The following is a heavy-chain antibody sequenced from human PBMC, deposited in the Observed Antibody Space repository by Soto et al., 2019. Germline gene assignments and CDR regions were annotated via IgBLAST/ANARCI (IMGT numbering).Heavy chain of an antibody. V-gene: IGHV1-18*01. Sequence: ASVKVSCKASGYTCTSYGISWVRQAPGQGLEWMGWISAYNGNTNYAQKLQGRVTMTTDTSTSTAYVELRSLRSDDTAVYYCARGHIVVVVADTGFDYWGQGTLVTVSS. D-gene: IGHD2-15*01. CDR1: GYTCTSYG. CDR2: ISAYNGNT. CDR3: ARGHIVVVVADTGFDY. J-gene: IGHJ4*02.